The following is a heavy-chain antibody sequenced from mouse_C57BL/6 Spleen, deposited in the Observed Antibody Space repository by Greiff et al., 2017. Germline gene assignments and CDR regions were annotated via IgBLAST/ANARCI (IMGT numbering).Heavy chain of an antibody. CDR2: IWSGGST. CDR3: ARNLPPSYFDY. Sequence: QVQLQQSGPGLVQPSQSLSITCPVSGFSLTSYGVHWVRQSPGKGLEWLGVIWSGGSTDYNAAFISRLSISKDNSKSQVFFKMNSLQADDTAIYYCARNLPPSYFDYWGQGTTLTVSS. CDR1: GFSLTSYG. J-gene: IGHJ2*01. V-gene: IGHV2-2*01.